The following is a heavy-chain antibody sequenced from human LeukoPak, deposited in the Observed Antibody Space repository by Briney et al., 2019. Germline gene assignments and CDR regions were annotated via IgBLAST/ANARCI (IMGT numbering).Heavy chain of an antibody. CDR3: ARDSDVPFDY. J-gene: IGHJ4*02. CDR2: IDTDGTRT. D-gene: IGHD3-16*01. CDR1: GFTFSNYW. Sequence: GGSLRLSCTASGFTFSNYWMHWVRQAPGKGLVWVSRIDTDGTRTYYADSVKGRFTISRDNAKNTLYLQMNSLRVEDTAVYYCARDSDVPFDYWGQGTLVTVSS. V-gene: IGHV3-74*01.